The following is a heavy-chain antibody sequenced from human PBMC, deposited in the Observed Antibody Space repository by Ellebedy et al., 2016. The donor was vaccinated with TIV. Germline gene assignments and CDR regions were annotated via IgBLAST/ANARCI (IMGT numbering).Heavy chain of an antibody. CDR3: ARSGSWPHDYSGYYGMDV. CDR2: IIPIFGTA. J-gene: IGHJ6*02. V-gene: IGHV1-69*13. D-gene: IGHD6-13*01. CDR1: GGTFSSYA. Sequence: AASVKVSCKASGGTFSSYAISWARQAPGQGLEWMGGIIPIFGTANYAQKFQGRVTITADESTRTAYMELSSLRSEDTAVYYCARSGSWPHDYSGYYGMDVWGQGTTVTVSS.